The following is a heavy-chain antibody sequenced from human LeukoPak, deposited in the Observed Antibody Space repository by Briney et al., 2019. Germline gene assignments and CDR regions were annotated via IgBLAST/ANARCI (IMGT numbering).Heavy chain of an antibody. Sequence: GGSLRLSCTASGFTFSIYSMNWVRQAPGKGLEWVSSISSSSSYIYYADSVKGRFTISRDNAKNSLYLQMNSLRAEDTAVYYCARDGEDSSSWYHVDFDYWGQGTLVTVSS. V-gene: IGHV3-21*01. CDR2: ISSSSSYI. D-gene: IGHD6-13*01. CDR1: GFTFSIYS. J-gene: IGHJ4*02. CDR3: ARDGEDSSSWYHVDFDY.